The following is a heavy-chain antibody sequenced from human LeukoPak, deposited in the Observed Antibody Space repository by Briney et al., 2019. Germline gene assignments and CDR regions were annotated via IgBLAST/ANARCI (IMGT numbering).Heavy chain of an antibody. V-gene: IGHV1-18*01. D-gene: IGHD3-3*01. CDR3: ARVFGLAFGVVIPRFDY. J-gene: IGHJ4*02. CDR2: ISGYNGNT. Sequence: ASVKVSCKASGYTLTSYGISWVRQAPGQGLEWMGWISGYNGNTNYAQKLQSRVTMTTDTSTSTAYMELRSLRSDDTAVYYCARVFGLAFGVVIPRFDYWGQGTLVTVSS. CDR1: GYTLTSYG.